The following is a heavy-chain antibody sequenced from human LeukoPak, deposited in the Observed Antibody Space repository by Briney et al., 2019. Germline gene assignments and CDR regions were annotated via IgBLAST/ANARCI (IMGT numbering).Heavy chain of an antibody. Sequence: GGSLRLSCAASGFTFSNAYMNWVRQAPGKGLEWVGRIKPKTDGDTTEYAAPVKDGFSISRDDSKSVMYLQMNSLKTEDTAVYYRITPLPYSAQGGQGTLVTVSS. CDR3: ITPLPYSAQ. D-gene: IGHD2-21*01. CDR1: GFTFSNAY. CDR2: IKPKTDGDTT. J-gene: IGHJ4*02. V-gene: IGHV3-15*07.